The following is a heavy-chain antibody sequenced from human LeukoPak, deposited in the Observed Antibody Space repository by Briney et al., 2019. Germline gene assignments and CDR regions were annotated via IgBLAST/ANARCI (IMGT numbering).Heavy chain of an antibody. J-gene: IGHJ4*02. CDR2: INPDSGGT. V-gene: IGHV1-2*02. CDR3: APIVGATSYYFDY. Sequence: ASVKVSCKASGYTFTGYYMHWVRQAPGQGVEWMGWINPDSGGTNYAQNFQGRVTMTRDTSISTAYMELSRLRSDGTAVYYCAPIVGATSYYFDYWGQGTLVTVSS. D-gene: IGHD1-26*01. CDR1: GYTFTGYY.